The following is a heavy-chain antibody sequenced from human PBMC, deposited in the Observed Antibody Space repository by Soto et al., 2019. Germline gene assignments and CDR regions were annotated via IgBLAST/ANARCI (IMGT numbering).Heavy chain of an antibody. CDR1: GGTFSSYT. J-gene: IGHJ6*04. CDR3: AIAVAVTDGMDV. CDR2: IIPILGIA. D-gene: IGHD6-19*01. V-gene: IGHV1-69*02. Sequence: QVQLVQSGAEVKKPGSSVKVSCKASGGTFSSYTISWVRQAPGQGLEWMGRIIPILGIANYAQKFQGRVTITADKSTSTAYMELSSLRSEDKAVYYCAIAVAVTDGMDVWGKGTTVTVSS.